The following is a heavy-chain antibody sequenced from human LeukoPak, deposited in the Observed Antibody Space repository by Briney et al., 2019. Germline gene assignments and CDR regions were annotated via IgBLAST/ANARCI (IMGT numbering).Heavy chain of an antibody. D-gene: IGHD3-10*01. Sequence: GASVKVSCKASGYTFTSYYMHWVRQAPGQGLEWMGWISAYNGNTNYAQKLQGRVTMTTDTSTSTAYMELRSLRSDDTAVYYCARVGYYGSGSYSHYYYGMDVWGQGTTVTVSS. CDR1: GYTFTSYY. J-gene: IGHJ6*02. CDR3: ARVGYYGSGSYSHYYYGMDV. CDR2: ISAYNGNT. V-gene: IGHV1-18*04.